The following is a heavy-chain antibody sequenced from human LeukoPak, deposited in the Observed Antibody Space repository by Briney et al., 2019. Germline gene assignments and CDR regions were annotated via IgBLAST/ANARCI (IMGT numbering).Heavy chain of an antibody. V-gene: IGHV3-48*04. D-gene: IGHD5-24*01. Sequence: GGSLRLSCAASGFAFSFETMHWVRQPPGKGLEWVSYIDTGTSTIYYADSVKGRFTISRDNAKNSLYLQMNSLRAEDTAVYYCARDGDGRDGYNFADYWGQGTLVTVSS. CDR1: GFAFSFET. CDR2: IDTGTSTI. CDR3: ARDGDGRDGYNFADY. J-gene: IGHJ4*02.